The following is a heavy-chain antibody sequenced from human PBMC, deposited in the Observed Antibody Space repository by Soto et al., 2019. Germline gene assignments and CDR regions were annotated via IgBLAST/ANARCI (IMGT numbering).Heavy chain of an antibody. Sequence: SETLSLTCTVSGGSVSSGINYWSWIRQPPGKGLEWIGNIYNSGSANYNPSLKTRVTISVDKSKNQFSLKLSSVTAADTAVYYCARDGKVDIDRGGYYYYDMDVWGQGTTVTV. CDR3: ARDGKVDIDRGGYYYYDMDV. J-gene: IGHJ6*02. D-gene: IGHD5-12*01. V-gene: IGHV4-61*01. CDR2: IYNSGSA. CDR1: GGSVSSGINY.